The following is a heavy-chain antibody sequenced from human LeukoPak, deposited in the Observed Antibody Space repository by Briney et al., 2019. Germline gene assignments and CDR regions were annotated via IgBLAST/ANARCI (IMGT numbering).Heavy chain of an antibody. D-gene: IGHD3-3*01. CDR3: ANSQRRFLEELYYYYYMDV. CDR1: GGTFSSYT. Sequence: SVKVSCKAPGGTFSSYTISWVRQAPGQGLEWMGRIIPIRSIANYAQKFPGRVTITADKSTSTAYMELSGLRSEDAAVYYCANSQRRFLEELYYYYYMDVWGKGTTVTVSS. J-gene: IGHJ6*03. CDR2: IIPIRSIA. V-gene: IGHV1-69*02.